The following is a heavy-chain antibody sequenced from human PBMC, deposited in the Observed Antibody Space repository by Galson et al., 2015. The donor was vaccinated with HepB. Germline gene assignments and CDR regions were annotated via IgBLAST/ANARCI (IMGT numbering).Heavy chain of an antibody. D-gene: IGHD6-19*01. V-gene: IGHV3-30-3*01. CDR3: ARDRTSSGWGLDGPFDY. CDR1: GFTFSSYA. Sequence: SLRLSCAASGFTFSSYAMHWARQAPGKGLEWVAVISYDGSNKYYADSVKGRFTISREDSKNTLYLQMNSLRAEDTAVYYCARDRTSSGWGLDGPFDYWGQGTLVTVSS. CDR2: ISYDGSNK. J-gene: IGHJ4*02.